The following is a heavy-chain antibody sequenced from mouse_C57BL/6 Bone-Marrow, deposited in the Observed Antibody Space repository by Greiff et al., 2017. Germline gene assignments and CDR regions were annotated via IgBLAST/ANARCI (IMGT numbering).Heavy chain of an antibody. D-gene: IGHD4-1*01. Sequence: EVQLVESGGGLVQPGGSLKLSCAASGFTFSDYYMYWVRQTPEKRLEWVAYISNGGGSTYYPDTVKGRFTISRDNAKNTLYLQMSRLKSEDTAMYYCARHDLGAWFAYWGQGTLVTVSA. J-gene: IGHJ3*01. CDR1: GFTFSDYY. V-gene: IGHV5-12*01. CDR3: ARHDLGAWFAY. CDR2: ISNGGGST.